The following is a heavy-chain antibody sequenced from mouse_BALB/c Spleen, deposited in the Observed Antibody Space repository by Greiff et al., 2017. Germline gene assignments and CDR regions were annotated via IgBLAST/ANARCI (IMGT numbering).Heavy chain of an antibody. J-gene: IGHJ1*01. CDR3: ARGGLSFWYFDV. CDR2: ISSGGST. V-gene: IGHV5-6-5*01. Sequence: EVKLMESGGGLVKPGGSLKLSCAASGFTFSSYAMSWVRQTPEKRLEWVASISSGGSTYYPDSVKGRFTISRDNARNILYLQMSSLRSEDTAMYYCARGGLSFWYFDVWGAGTTVTVSS. D-gene: IGHD2-2*01. CDR1: GFTFSSYA.